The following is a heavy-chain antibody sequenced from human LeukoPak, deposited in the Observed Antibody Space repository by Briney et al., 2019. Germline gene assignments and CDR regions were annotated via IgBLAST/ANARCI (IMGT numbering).Heavy chain of an antibody. V-gene: IGHV4-59*01. CDR1: GGSISIYY. J-gene: IGHJ2*01. CDR2: IYYSGST. CDR3: AREEELPYGDYTPRRWYFDL. D-gene: IGHD4-17*01. Sequence: SETLSLTCTVSGGSISIYYWSWIRQPPGKGLEWIGYIYYSGSTNYNPSLKSRVTISVDTSKNQFSLKLSSVTAADTAVYYCAREEELPYGDYTPRRWYFDLWGRGTLVTVSS.